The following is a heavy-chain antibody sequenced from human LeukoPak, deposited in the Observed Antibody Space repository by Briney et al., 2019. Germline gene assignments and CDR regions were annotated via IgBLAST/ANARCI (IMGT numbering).Heavy chain of an antibody. D-gene: IGHD4-23*01. CDR2: IYHSGST. CDR3: ARRTVVPPGAFDI. J-gene: IGHJ3*02. Sequence: SQTLSLTCAVSGGSISSGGYSWSWIRQPPGKGLEWIGYIYHSGSTYYNPSLKSRVTISVDRSKNQFSLKLSSVTAADTAVYYCARRTVVPPGAFDIWGQGTMVTVSS. CDR1: GGSISSGGYS. V-gene: IGHV4-30-2*01.